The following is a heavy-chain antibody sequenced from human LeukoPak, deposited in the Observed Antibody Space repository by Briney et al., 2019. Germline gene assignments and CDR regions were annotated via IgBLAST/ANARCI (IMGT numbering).Heavy chain of an antibody. J-gene: IGHJ4*02. CDR2: INHSGST. D-gene: IGHD3-22*01. CDR1: GGSFSGYY. Sequence: SETLSLTCAVYGGSFSGYYWSWIRQPPGKGLEWIGEINHSGSTNYNSSLKSRVTISVDTSKNQFSLKLSSVTAADTAVYYCARGPYYYDSSGYYTFDYWGQGTLVTVSS. V-gene: IGHV4-34*01. CDR3: ARGPYYYDSSGYYTFDY.